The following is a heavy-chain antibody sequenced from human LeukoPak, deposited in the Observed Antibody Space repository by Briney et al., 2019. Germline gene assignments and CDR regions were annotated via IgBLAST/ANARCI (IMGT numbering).Heavy chain of an antibody. D-gene: IGHD6-19*01. Sequence: GESLQISCKGSGYNFTSYWIGWVRQMPGKGLEWMGIIYPGDSDTRYSPSFQGQVTISADKSISTAYLQWSSLKASDTAMYYCARHIGSSGWYYAFDIWGQGTLVTVSS. CDR2: IYPGDSDT. CDR1: GYNFTSYW. V-gene: IGHV5-51*01. J-gene: IGHJ4*02. CDR3: ARHIGSSGWYYAFDI.